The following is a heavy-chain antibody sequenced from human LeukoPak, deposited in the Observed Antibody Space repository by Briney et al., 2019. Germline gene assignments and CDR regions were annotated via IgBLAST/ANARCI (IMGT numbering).Heavy chain of an antibody. Sequence: GGSLRLSCAASGFTFSSYWMNWVRQAPGKGLVWVSRINTDGSSTSYADSVKGRFTISRDNAKNTLYLQMNSLRAEDTAVYYCAREDRSDGYSSSWYLGYWGQGTLVTVSS. CDR1: GFTFSSYW. J-gene: IGHJ4*02. V-gene: IGHV3-74*01. D-gene: IGHD6-13*01. CDR2: INTDGSST. CDR3: AREDRSDGYSSSWYLGY.